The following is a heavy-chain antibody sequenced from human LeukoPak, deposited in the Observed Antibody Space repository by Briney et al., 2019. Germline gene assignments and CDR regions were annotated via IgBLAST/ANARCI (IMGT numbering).Heavy chain of an antibody. J-gene: IGHJ6*03. V-gene: IGHV3-30*04. CDR1: GFTFSSYA. CDR2: ISYDGSNK. D-gene: IGHD3-16*01. Sequence: GGSLRLSCAASGFTFSSYAMHWVRQAPGKGLEWVAVISYDGSNKYYADSVKGRFTISRDNSKNTLYLQMNSLRAEDTAVYYCARGGTVPYYYYYMDVWGKGTTVTVSS. CDR3: ARGGTVPYYYYYMDV.